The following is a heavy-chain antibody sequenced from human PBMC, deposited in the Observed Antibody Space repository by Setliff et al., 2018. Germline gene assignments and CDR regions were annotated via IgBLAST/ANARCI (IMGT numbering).Heavy chain of an antibody. CDR1: GYTFTVYT. J-gene: IGHJ5*02. CDR3: ARGPLHYDFWSGYYTVSWFDP. CDR2: INTYTGSP. V-gene: IGHV7-4-1*02. Sequence: ASVKVSCKVSGYTFTVYTMNWVRQAPGQGLEWTGWINTYTGSPTYAQGFTGSFVFSLDTSVSTAYLQISSLKAEDTAVYYCARGPLHYDFWSGYYTVSWFDPWGQGTLVTVSS. D-gene: IGHD3-3*01.